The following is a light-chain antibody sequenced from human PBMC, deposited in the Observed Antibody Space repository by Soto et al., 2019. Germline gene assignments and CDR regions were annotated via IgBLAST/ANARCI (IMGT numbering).Light chain of an antibody. Sequence: SYELTQPPSVSVAPGQTARITCGGTYIGSRSVHWYYQKPGQAPVLVVHDDSDRPSGIPERFSGSKSENTATLTIYRVEDGDEADYYCQVWESTSDVVFGGGTKLTVL. CDR1: YIGSRS. V-gene: IGLV3-21*02. CDR2: DDS. CDR3: QVWESTSDVV. J-gene: IGLJ2*01.